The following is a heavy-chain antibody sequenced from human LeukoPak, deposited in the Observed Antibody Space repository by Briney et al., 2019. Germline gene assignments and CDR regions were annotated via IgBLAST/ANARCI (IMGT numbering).Heavy chain of an antibody. D-gene: IGHD2-15*01. CDR2: MNPNRGNT. V-gene: IGHV1-8*01. CDR3: ARGGLLRDFDY. CDR1: GYTFTSYD. Sequence: SVKVSCKASGYTFTSYDSNWVGQATGQGLEWMGWMNPNRGNTGYAQKFQGRVTMTRNNPIRKAYMELNSLGYDGTTVYYCARGGLLRDFDYWGQGTLVTVSS. J-gene: IGHJ4*02.